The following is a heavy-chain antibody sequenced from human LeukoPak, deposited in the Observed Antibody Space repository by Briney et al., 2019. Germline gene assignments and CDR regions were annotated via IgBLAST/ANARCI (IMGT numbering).Heavy chain of an antibody. Sequence: QPGRSLRLSCAASGFTFSNYGIHWVRQAPGKGLEWVALIWYDGSNKYYADSVKGRFTISRDNSKNTLYLQMNSLRAEDTAIYYCTRAGLGAAADVWGQGTLVTVSS. V-gene: IGHV3-33*01. CDR1: GFTFSNYG. D-gene: IGHD6-13*01. J-gene: IGHJ4*02. CDR2: IWYDGSNK. CDR3: TRAGLGAAADV.